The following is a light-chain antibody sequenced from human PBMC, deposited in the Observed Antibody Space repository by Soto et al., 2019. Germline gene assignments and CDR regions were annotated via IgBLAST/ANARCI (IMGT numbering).Light chain of an antibody. CDR3: QSYDSSLSGVV. Sequence: QSVLTQPPSVSGAPGHRVTISCTGSYSNIGAGYDVHWYQQLPGTAPKLLIYDDNNRPSGVPDRFSGSNSGTSASLAITGLQAEDEADFYCQSYDSSLSGVVFGGGTKVTVL. CDR1: YSNIGAGYD. J-gene: IGLJ2*01. CDR2: DDN. V-gene: IGLV1-40*01.